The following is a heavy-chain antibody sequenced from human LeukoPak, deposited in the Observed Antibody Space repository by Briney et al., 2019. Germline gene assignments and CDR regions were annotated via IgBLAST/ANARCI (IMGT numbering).Heavy chain of an antibody. CDR2: ISSSSSYI. Sequence: PGGSLRLSCAASGCTFSSYSMNWVRQAPGKGLEWVSSISSSSSYIYYADSVKGRFTISRDNAKSSLYLQMNSLRAEDTAVYYCARDMGVYCSSTSCYTIDYWGQGTLVTVSS. D-gene: IGHD2-2*02. CDR1: GCTFSSYS. CDR3: ARDMGVYCSSTSCYTIDY. V-gene: IGHV3-21*01. J-gene: IGHJ4*02.